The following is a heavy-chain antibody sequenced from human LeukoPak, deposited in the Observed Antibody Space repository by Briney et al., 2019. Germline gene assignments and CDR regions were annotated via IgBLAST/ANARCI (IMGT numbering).Heavy chain of an antibody. CDR3: ARGGYYGSGNDFRFDP. D-gene: IGHD3-10*01. CDR1: GGSISSSNW. J-gene: IGHJ5*02. V-gene: IGHV4-4*02. CDR2: IYHSGST. Sequence: SETLSLTCAVSGGSISSSNWWSWVRQPPGKGLEWIGEIYHSGSTNYNPSLKSRVTRSVDTSKNQFSLKLTSVTAADTAVYFCARGGYYGSGNDFRFDPWGQGTLVTVSS.